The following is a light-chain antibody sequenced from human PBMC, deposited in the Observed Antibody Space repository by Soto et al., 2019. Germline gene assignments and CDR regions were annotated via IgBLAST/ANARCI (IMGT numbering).Light chain of an antibody. CDR1: SSDVGGYNY. V-gene: IGLV2-14*01. Sequence: QSVLTQPASVSASPGQSITISCAGTSSDVGGYNYVSWYQQYPGKVPKLIIFEVTHRPSGVSSRFSGSKSGDTASLTISGLQPEDEADYYCSSYTSSSSLVFGTGTKLTV. CDR3: SSYTSSSSLV. CDR2: EVT. J-gene: IGLJ1*01.